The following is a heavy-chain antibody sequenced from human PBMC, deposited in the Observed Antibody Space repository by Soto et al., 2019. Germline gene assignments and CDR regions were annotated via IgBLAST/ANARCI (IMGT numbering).Heavy chain of an antibody. CDR1: GFIVTDAW. Sequence: GGSLRLSCAVSGFIVTDAWVNWVRQVPGKGLEWVGRIKSRSDGGTTDFAAPVRDRFTISRDDSKNTVYLQMNSLKTDDTAVYYCTTDQSNYDDSGDSYVRFDYWGQGTQVTVSS. CDR3: TTDQSNYDDSGDSYVRFDY. CDR2: IKSRSDGGTT. V-gene: IGHV3-15*07. D-gene: IGHD3-22*01. J-gene: IGHJ4*02.